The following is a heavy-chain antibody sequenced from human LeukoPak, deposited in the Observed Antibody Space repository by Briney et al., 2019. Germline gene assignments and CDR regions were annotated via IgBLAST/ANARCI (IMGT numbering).Heavy chain of an antibody. CDR3: ARGTTRMVRDPLVY. CDR1: GFTFSSYS. Sequence: PGGSLRLSCAASGFTFSSYSMNWVRQAPGKGLEWVSYISSSSSTIYYADSVKGRFTISRDNAKNSLYLQMNSLRAEDTAVYYCARGTTRMVRDPLVYWGQGTLVTVSS. J-gene: IGHJ4*02. V-gene: IGHV3-48*04. CDR2: ISSSSSTI. D-gene: IGHD3-10*01.